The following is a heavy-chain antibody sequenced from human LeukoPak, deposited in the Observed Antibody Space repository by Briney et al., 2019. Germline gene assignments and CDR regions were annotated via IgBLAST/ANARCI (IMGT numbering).Heavy chain of an antibody. V-gene: IGHV3-30*02. J-gene: IGHJ3*02. D-gene: IGHD2-2*01. CDR1: GFTFSSYG. CDR2: IRYDGSNK. Sequence: PGGSLRLSCAASGFTFSSYGMHWVRQAPGKGLEWVAFIRYDGSNKYYADSVKGRFTISRDNSKNTLYLQMNGLRAEDTAVYYCAKDQAVRTPGAFDIWGQGTMVTVSS. CDR3: AKDQAVRTPGAFDI.